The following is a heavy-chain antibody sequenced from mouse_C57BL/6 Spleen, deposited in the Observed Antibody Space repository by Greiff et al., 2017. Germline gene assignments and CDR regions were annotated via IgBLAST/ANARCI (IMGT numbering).Heavy chain of an antibody. J-gene: IGHJ3*01. Sequence: VQLQESGAELVRPGTSVKVSCKASGYAFTNYLIEWVKQRPGQGLEWIGVINPGSGGTNYNEKFKGKATLTADKSSSTAYMQLSSLTSEDSAVCFCAGGLRCWFAYWGQGALVTVSA. D-gene: IGHD2-4*01. CDR2: INPGSGGT. CDR3: AGGLRCWFAY. V-gene: IGHV1-54*01. CDR1: GYAFTNYL.